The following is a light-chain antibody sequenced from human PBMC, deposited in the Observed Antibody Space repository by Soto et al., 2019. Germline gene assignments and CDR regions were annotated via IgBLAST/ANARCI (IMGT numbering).Light chain of an antibody. J-gene: IGLJ2*01. CDR2: DVN. CDR1: SSDVGRYNY. Sequence: QSVLTQPASVSGSPGQSITISCTGTSSDVGRYNYVSWYQQHPGKAPKLMIYDVNNRPSGVSNRFSGSKSGNTASLTISGLQAEDEADDYCSSYTSSSTRVVFGGGTKLTVL. CDR3: SSYTSSSTRVV. V-gene: IGLV2-14*01.